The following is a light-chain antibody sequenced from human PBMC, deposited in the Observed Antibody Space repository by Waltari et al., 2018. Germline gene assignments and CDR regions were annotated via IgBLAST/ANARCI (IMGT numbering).Light chain of an antibody. V-gene: IGLV2-11*01. J-gene: IGLJ2*01. CDR2: DVS. CDR1: SSDVGGYNY. Sequence: QSALTQPRSVSGSPGQSVTISCTGTSSDVGGYNYVSWYQQHPGKAPKLMIYDVSKRPSGVPDAFLGSKFGNTASLTISGLQAEDEADDYCCSYAGSYTYVVFGGGTKLTVL. CDR3: CSYAGSYTYVV.